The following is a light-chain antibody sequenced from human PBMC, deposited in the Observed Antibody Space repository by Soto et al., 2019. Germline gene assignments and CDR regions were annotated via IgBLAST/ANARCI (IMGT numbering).Light chain of an antibody. J-gene: IGKJ5*01. CDR2: GVS. CDR3: QHYVSSPPIA. CDR1: QSVSSSY. V-gene: IGKV3-20*01. Sequence: EIVLTQSPGTLSLSPGERATLSCRASQSVSSSYLAWYQQKPGQAPRLLIYGVSSRATGIPDRFSGSGSGTDFTLTISRLEPEDFAVYYCQHYVSSPPIAFGQGKRLEIK.